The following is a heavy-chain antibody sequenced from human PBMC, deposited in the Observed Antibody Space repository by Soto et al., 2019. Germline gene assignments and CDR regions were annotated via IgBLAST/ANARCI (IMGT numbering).Heavy chain of an antibody. V-gene: IGHV3-30*18. J-gene: IGHJ4*02. CDR3: AKDSGSYGKGYFDY. CDR1: GFTFSSYG. D-gene: IGHD1-26*01. Sequence: VQLVDSGGGVVQPGRSLRLSCAASGFTFSSYGMHWVRQAPGKGLEWVAVISYDGSNKYYADSVKGRFTISRDNSKNTLYLQMNSLRAEDTAVYYCAKDSGSYGKGYFDYWGQGTLVTVSS. CDR2: ISYDGSNK.